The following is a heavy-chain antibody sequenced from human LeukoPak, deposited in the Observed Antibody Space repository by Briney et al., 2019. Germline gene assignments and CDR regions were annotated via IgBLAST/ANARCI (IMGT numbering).Heavy chain of an antibody. V-gene: IGHV4-38-2*01. CDR1: GYSISSGYY. Sequence: SETLSLTCAVSGYSISSGYYWGWIRQPPGKGLEWIGSIYHSGSTYYNPSLKSRVTISVDTSKKQFSLKLSSVTAADTAVYYCARRRTMIVVVPNAFDIWGQGTMVTVSS. CDR3: ARRRTMIVVVPNAFDI. D-gene: IGHD3-22*01. J-gene: IGHJ3*02. CDR2: IYHSGST.